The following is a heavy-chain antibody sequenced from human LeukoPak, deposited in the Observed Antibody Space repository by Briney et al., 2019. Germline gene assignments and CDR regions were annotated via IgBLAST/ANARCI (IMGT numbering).Heavy chain of an antibody. CDR1: GFTFGSYW. J-gene: IGHJ3*02. CDR3: ARASSGYDSSGYSI. CDR2: INSDGSST. V-gene: IGHV3-74*01. Sequence: PGGSLRLSCAASGFTFGSYWMHWVRQGPGKGLVWVSRINSDGSSTSYADSVKGRFTISRDNAKNTLYLQMNSLRAEDTAVYYCARASSGYDSSGYSIWGQGTMVTVSS. D-gene: IGHD3-22*01.